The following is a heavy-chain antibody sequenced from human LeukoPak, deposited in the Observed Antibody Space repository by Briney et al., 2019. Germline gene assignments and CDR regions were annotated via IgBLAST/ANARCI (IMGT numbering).Heavy chain of an antibody. CDR1: GGSFSGYC. D-gene: IGHD4-11*01. J-gene: IGHJ4*02. Sequence: SETLSLTCAVYGGSFSGYCWSWIRQPPGKGLEWIGEINHSGSTNYNPSLKSRVTISVDTSKNQFSLKLSSVTAADTAVYYCARGGVTTLDYFDYWGQGTLVTVSS. V-gene: IGHV4-34*01. CDR3: ARGGVTTLDYFDY. CDR2: INHSGST.